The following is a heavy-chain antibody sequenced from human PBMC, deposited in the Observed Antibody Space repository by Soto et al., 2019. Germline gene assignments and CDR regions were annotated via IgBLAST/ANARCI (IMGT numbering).Heavy chain of an antibody. V-gene: IGHV4-34*01. J-gene: IGHJ6*02. D-gene: IGHD3-3*01. CDR1: GGSFSGYY. CDR3: ARGRGTIFGVVIPSDYYYYGMDV. CDR2: INHSGST. Sequence: PTGTLSLNCADYGGSFSGYYWSWIRQPPGKGLEWIGEINHSGSTNYNPSLKSRVTISVDTSKNQFSLKLSSVTAADTAVYYCARGRGTIFGVVIPSDYYYYGMDVWGQGTTVTVSS.